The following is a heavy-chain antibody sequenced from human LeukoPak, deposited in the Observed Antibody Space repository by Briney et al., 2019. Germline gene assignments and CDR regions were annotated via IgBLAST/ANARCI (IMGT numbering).Heavy chain of an antibody. J-gene: IGHJ4*02. CDR1: GGTFSSYA. V-gene: IGHV1-69*04. CDR2: IIPILGIA. Sequence: ASVKVSCKASGGTFSSYAISWVRQAPGQGLEWMGRIIPILGIANYARKFQGRVTITADKSTSTAYMELSSLRSEDTVVYYCAGGLQFLDYWGQGTLVTVSS. D-gene: IGHD5-24*01. CDR3: AGGLQFLDY.